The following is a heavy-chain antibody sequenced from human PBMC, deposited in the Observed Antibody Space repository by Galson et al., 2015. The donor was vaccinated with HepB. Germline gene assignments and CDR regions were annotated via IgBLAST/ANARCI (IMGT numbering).Heavy chain of an antibody. J-gene: IGHJ4*02. CDR3: AREGPGSSVLRYSDLDY. D-gene: IGHD3-9*01. V-gene: IGHV3-11*01. CDR1: GFTFSDYY. CDR2: ISRSGSTI. Sequence: PLRLSCAASGFTFSDYYMSWIRQAPGKGLEWVSYISRSGSTIYYADSVKGRFTISRDNAKYSLYLQMNSLRAEDTAVYYCAREGPGSSVLRYSDLDYWGQGTLVTVSS.